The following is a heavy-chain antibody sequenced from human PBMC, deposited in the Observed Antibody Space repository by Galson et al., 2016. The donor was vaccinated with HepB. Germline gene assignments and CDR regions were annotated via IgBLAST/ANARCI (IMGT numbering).Heavy chain of an antibody. J-gene: IGHJ6*02. CDR2: IRTSGSYI. CDR3: AGVFGGSSGWYKDLDYGMDV. D-gene: IGHD6-13*01. CDR1: GFTFSNYS. V-gene: IGHV3-21*01. Sequence: SLRLSCAASGFTFSNYSMNWVRQGPGKGLEWVASIRTSGSYIYYADSVQGRFTISRDNAKNSLYLQMNSLRAEDTAVYYCAGVFGGSSGWYKDLDYGMDVWGQGTTVTVSS.